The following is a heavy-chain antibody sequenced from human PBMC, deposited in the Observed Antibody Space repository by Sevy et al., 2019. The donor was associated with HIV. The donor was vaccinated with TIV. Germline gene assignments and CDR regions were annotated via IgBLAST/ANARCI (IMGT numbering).Heavy chain of an antibody. CDR3: ARSYCSGGSCYLRNWFDP. V-gene: IGHV4-39*01. D-gene: IGHD2-15*01. CDR2: IYYSGST. J-gene: IGHJ5*02. CDR1: GGSISSSSYY. Sequence: SETLSLTCTVSGGSISSSSYYWGWIRQPPGKGLEWIGSIYYSGSTYYNPSLKSRVTISVDTSKNQFSLKLSSVTAADTAVYYCARSYCSGGSCYLRNWFDPWGQGTLVTVSS.